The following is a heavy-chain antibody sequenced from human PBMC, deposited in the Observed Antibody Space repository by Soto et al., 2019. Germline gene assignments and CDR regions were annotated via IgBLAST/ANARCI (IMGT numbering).Heavy chain of an antibody. CDR1: GFTFSSYA. J-gene: IGHJ3*02. V-gene: IGHV3-23*01. CDR3: AKAYGGSYYDFWSGQDAFDI. CDR2: ISGSGGST. Sequence: GGSLRLSCAASGFTFSSYAMSWVRQAPGKGLEWVSAISGSGGSTYYADSVKGRFTISRDNSKNTLYLQMNSLRAEDTAVYYCAKAYGGSYYDFWSGQDAFDIWGQGTMVTVSS. D-gene: IGHD3-3*01.